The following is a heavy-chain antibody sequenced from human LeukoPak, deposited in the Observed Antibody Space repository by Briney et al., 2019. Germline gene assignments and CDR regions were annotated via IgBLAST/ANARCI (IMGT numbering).Heavy chain of an antibody. CDR1: GYTFTPYY. D-gene: IGHD2-2*02. J-gene: IGHJ3*02. V-gene: IGHV1-2*02. CDR2: MNPYSSGT. Sequence: TSVKVSCKASGYTFTPYYMHSVRQARGQGLEGMGWMNPYSSGTNYAQKFQDRLTMTRDTSISTAYMELSRLRSDDTAVYYCARDNGKGCSSTSCYTWVDAFDIWGQGTMVTVSS. CDR3: ARDNGKGCSSTSCYTWVDAFDI.